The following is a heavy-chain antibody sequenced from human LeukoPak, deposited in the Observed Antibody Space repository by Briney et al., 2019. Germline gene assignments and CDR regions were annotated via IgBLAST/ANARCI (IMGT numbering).Heavy chain of an antibody. V-gene: IGHV4-39*01. J-gene: IGHJ5*02. CDR1: GGSISSSSFY. D-gene: IGHD3-22*01. Sequence: PSETLSLTCTVSGGSISSSSFYWGWIRQPPGKGLEWIASMYYSGSTYYNPSLKSRVTISVDTSKSHLSLKLSSVTAAVKAVYYCARHGNDYYDSSGYNNWFDPWGQGTLVTVSS. CDR2: MYYSGST. CDR3: ARHGNDYYDSSGYNNWFDP.